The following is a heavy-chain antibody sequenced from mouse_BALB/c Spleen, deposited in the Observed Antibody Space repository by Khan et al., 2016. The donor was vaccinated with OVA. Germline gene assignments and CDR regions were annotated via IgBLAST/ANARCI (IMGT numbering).Heavy chain of an antibody. J-gene: IGHJ4*01. Sequence: QIQLVQSGPELKKPGETVKISCKASGYTFTDYSMHWVKQAPGKGLKWMGWINTETGEPTYADDFKGRFAFSLETSASTAYLQINNLKNEDTATXFCARWLLRYYAMDYWGQGTAVTVSS. CDR1: GYTFTDYS. CDR3: ARWLLRYYAMDY. V-gene: IGHV9-2-1*01. CDR2: INTETGEP. D-gene: IGHD2-3*01.